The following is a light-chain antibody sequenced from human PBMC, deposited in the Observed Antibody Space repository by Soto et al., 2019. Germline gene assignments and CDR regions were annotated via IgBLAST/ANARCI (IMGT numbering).Light chain of an antibody. J-gene: IGLJ1*01. CDR2: EVS. CDR3: SSYTSSSPYV. V-gene: IGLV2-14*01. Sequence: QSALTQPASGSGSPAQSITISCAVTSSDVGGYNYVSWYQQHPGKAPKLLIYEVSNRPSGVSNRFSGSKSGNTASLTISGLQAENEADYYCSSYTSSSPYVFGTGTKVTVL. CDR1: SSDVGGYNY.